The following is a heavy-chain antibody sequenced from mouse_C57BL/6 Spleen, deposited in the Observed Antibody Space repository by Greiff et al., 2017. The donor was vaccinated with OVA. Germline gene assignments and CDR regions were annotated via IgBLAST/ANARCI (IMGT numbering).Heavy chain of an antibody. V-gene: IGHV1-81*01. CDR3: ARFITTVVAPRDY. J-gene: IGHJ4*01. D-gene: IGHD1-1*01. CDR1: GYTFTSYG. Sequence: QVQLKQSGAELARPGASVKLSCKASGYTFTSYGISWVKQRTGQGLEWIGEIYPRSGNTYYNEKFKGKATLTADKSSSTAYMELRSLTSEDSAVYFCARFITTVVAPRDYWGQGTSVTVSS. CDR2: IYPRSGNT.